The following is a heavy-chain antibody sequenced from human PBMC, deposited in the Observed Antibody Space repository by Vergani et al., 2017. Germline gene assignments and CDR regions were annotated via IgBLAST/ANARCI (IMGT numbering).Heavy chain of an antibody. J-gene: IGHJ3*01. CDR3: AGEYSSTSGRAFDF. D-gene: IGHD2-2*01. CDR2: VSTGTKSQ. Sequence: QLVESGGGWVQPGGSLRLSCVVSGFDFSSYIMNWVRQAPGKGLEWVSFVSTGTKSQSYAESVKGRFTISRDSAKNSLYLQMDSLRAEDTAVCYCAGEYSSTSGRAFDFWGQGTKVTVSS. CDR1: GFDFSSYI. V-gene: IGHV3-48*01.